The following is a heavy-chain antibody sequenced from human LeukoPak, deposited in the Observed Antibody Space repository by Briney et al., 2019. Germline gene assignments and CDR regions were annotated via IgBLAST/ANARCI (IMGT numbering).Heavy chain of an antibody. D-gene: IGHD1-14*01. CDR3: ARGNPPAYYYYYMDV. J-gene: IGHJ6*03. V-gene: IGHV4-4*07. CDR2: IYTSGST. Sequence: PSETLSLTCTVSGGSISSYWSWIRQPAGKGLEWIGRIYTSGSTNYNPSPKSRVTMSVDTSKNQFSLKLSSVTAADTAVYYCARGNPPAYYYYYMDVWGKGTTVTVSS. CDR1: GGSISSY.